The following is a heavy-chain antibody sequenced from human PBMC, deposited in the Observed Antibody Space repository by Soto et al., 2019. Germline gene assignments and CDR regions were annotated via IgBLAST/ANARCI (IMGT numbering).Heavy chain of an antibody. V-gene: IGHV1-2*02. CDR1: GYTFTGYY. D-gene: IGHD3-22*01. CDR2: INPNSGGT. CDR3: ARVLYYYDSSGYYYVDDYYYGMDV. Sequence: ASVNVSCKASGYTFTGYYMHWVRQAPGQGLEWMGWINPNSGGTNYAQKFQGRVTMTRDTSISTAYMELSRLRSDDTAVYYCARVLYYYDSSGYYYVDDYYYGMDVWGQGTTVTVSS. J-gene: IGHJ6*02.